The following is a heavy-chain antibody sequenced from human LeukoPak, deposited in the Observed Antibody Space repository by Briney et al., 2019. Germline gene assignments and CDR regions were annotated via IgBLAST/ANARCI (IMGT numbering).Heavy chain of an antibody. CDR3: ARELTGDDAGFDY. J-gene: IGHJ4*02. D-gene: IGHD7-27*01. CDR1: GGSISSGGYY. Sequence: SQTLSLTCTVSGGSISSGGYYWSWIRQPPGKGLEWIGYIYHSGSTYYNPSLKSRVTISVDRSKSQFSLKLSSVTAADTAVYYCARELTGDDAGFDYWGQGTLVTVSS. CDR2: IYHSGST. V-gene: IGHV4-30-2*01.